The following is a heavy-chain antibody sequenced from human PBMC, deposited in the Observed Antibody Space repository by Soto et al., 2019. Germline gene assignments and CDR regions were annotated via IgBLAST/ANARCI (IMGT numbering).Heavy chain of an antibody. CDR2: INGDGSST. Sequence: GGSLRLSCAASGFTFSSHWLHWVRQAPGKGLVWVSRINGDGSSTSYADSVKGRFTISRDNAKNMLYLQVNSLRADDTAVYYCAGSPGLSRISGTTLGAWGQGTLVTVSS. V-gene: IGHV3-74*01. CDR1: GFTFSSHW. J-gene: IGHJ5*01. CDR3: AGSPGLSRISGTTLGA. D-gene: IGHD1-7*01.